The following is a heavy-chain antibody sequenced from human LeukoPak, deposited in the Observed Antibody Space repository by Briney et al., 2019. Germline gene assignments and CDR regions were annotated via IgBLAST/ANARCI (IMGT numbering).Heavy chain of an antibody. Sequence: SETLSLTCTVSGGSISSYYWNWIRQPPGKGLEWIGYIHYSGSTNYNPSLKSRVTISVDTSKNQSSLKLSSVTAADTAVYYCARTTEGYCRGRSCYSYYYYMDVWGKGTTVTVSS. CDR3: ARTTEGYCRGRSCYSYYYYMDV. J-gene: IGHJ6*03. V-gene: IGHV4-59*01. D-gene: IGHD2-15*01. CDR2: IHYSGST. CDR1: GGSISSYY.